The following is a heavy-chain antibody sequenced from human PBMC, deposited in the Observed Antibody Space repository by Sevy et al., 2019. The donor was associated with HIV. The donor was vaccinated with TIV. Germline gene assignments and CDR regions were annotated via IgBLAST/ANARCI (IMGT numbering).Heavy chain of an antibody. CDR3: VKEGGGEGGDH. J-gene: IGHJ4*02. D-gene: IGHD2-21*01. CDR1: AFSFSSYG. Sequence: GGSLRLSCAASAFSFSSYGMHWVRQAPGKGLEWMSYIQYDGSNKDYADSVKGRFTISRDNSKNKLYLQMNSLRVEDTAVFYCVKEGGGEGGDHWGQGTLVTVSS. V-gene: IGHV3-30*02. CDR2: IQYDGSNK.